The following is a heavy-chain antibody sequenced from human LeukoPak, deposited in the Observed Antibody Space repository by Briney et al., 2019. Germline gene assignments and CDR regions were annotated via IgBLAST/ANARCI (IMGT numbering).Heavy chain of an antibody. CDR1: GFTFSSYS. V-gene: IGHV3-21*01. CDR2: ISSSSSYI. CDR3: APLGAATILEFDY. J-gene: IGHJ4*02. D-gene: IGHD1-26*01. Sequence: GGSLRLYCAASGFTFSSYSMNWVRQAPGKGLEWVSSISSSSSYIYYADSVKGRFTISRDNAKNSLYLQMNSLRAEDTAVYYCAPLGAATILEFDYWGQGTLVTVSS.